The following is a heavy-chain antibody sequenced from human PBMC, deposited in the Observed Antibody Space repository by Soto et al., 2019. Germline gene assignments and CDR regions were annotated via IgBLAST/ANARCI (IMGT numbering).Heavy chain of an antibody. V-gene: IGHV3-23*01. CDR2: ISGSGGST. CDR3: AKVLRYCSSTSCYGPDAFDI. CDR1: GFTFSSYA. Sequence: GGSLRLSCAASGFTFSSYAMSWVRQAPGKGLEWVSAISGSGGSTYYADSVKGRFTISRDNSKNTLYLQMNSLRAEDTAVYYCAKVLRYCSSTSCYGPDAFDIWGQGTMVTVS. D-gene: IGHD2-2*01. J-gene: IGHJ3*02.